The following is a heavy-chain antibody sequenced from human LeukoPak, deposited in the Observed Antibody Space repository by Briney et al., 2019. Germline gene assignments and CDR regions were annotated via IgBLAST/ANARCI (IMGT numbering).Heavy chain of an antibody. V-gene: IGHV3-23*01. CDR1: GFTFSNYA. CDR3: AKLQDFYDNSGYSYFDN. CDR2: ITGNALNT. D-gene: IGHD3-22*01. Sequence: PGGSLRLSCAASGFTFSNYAMSWVRQAPGKGLEWVSSITGNALNTYEADFIKGRFTISRDDSKNTLYLHLGSLRVEDTAVYYCAKLQDFYDNSGYSYFDNWGQGTLVTVSS. J-gene: IGHJ4*02.